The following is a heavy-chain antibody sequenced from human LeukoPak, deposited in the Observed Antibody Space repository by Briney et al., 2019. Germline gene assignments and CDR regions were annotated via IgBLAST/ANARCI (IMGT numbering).Heavy chain of an antibody. Sequence: SVKVSCKASGGTFSSYAISWVRQAPGQGLEWMGGIIPIFGTANYAQKFQGRVTITTDESTSTAYMELSSLRSEDTAVYYCARDLSHVGFGEVGVYFDYWGQGTLVTVSS. J-gene: IGHJ4*02. CDR3: ARDLSHVGFGEVGVYFDY. CDR2: IIPIFGTA. V-gene: IGHV1-69*05. D-gene: IGHD3-10*01. CDR1: GGTFSSYA.